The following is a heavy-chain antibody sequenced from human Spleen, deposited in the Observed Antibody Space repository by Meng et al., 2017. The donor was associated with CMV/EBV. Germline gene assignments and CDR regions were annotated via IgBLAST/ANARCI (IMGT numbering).Heavy chain of an antibody. Sequence: ASVKVSCKASGYTFTSYGISWVRQAPGQGLEWMGWISAYNGNTNYAQKLQGRVTMTTDTSTSTAYMEVMSLTSGDTAMYYCARGSWNYDFWGRGTLVTVSS. CDR2: ISAYNGNT. V-gene: IGHV1-18*01. CDR1: GYTFTSYG. D-gene: IGHD1-7*01. J-gene: IGHJ4*02. CDR3: ARGSWNYDF.